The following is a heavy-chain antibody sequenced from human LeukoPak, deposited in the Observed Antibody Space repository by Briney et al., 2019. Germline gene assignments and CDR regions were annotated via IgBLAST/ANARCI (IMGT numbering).Heavy chain of an antibody. J-gene: IGHJ4*02. D-gene: IGHD3-22*01. Sequence: PGGSLRLSCAASGFTFSSCGMNWVRQAPGKGLEWVSGISGSGGRTYYADSVKGRFTISRDNSKNTLYLQMNSLRAEDTAVYYCARNYYDSSGYYYHDYWGQGTLVTVSS. V-gene: IGHV3-23*01. CDR1: GFTFSSCG. CDR3: ARNYYDSSGYYYHDY. CDR2: ISGSGGRT.